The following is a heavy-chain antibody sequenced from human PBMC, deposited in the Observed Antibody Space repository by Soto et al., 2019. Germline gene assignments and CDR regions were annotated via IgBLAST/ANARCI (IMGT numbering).Heavy chain of an antibody. CDR1: GFTFSSYA. Sequence: GGSLRLSCAASGFTFSSYAMSWVRQAPGKGLEWVSAISGSGGSTYYADSVKGRFTISRDNSKNTLYLQMNSLRAEDTAVYYCAKDQIAVVITGTFDYWGQGTLVTVSS. D-gene: IGHD3-22*01. V-gene: IGHV3-23*01. CDR2: ISGSGGST. J-gene: IGHJ4*02. CDR3: AKDQIAVVITGTFDY.